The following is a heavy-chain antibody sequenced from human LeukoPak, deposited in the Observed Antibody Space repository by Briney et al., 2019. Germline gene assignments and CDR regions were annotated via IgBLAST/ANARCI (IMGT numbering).Heavy chain of an antibody. CDR1: GFTFSSYS. CDR2: ISSSSSYI. D-gene: IGHD5-18*01. CDR3: VRDRGYSYGLDP. Sequence: GGSLRLSCAASGFTFSSYSMNWVRQAPGKGLEWVSSISSSSSYIYYADSVKGRFTISRDNAKNSLYLQMNSLRAEDTAVYYCVRDRGYSYGLDPWGQGALVTVSS. J-gene: IGHJ5*02. V-gene: IGHV3-21*01.